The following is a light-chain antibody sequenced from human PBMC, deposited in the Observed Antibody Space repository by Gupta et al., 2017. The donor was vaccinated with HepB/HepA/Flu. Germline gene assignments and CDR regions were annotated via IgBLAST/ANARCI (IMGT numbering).Light chain of an antibody. CDR3: QHSYSTPRT. Sequence: DIELTQSPSSLSASVGDRVTITCRAGQTIRNFLNWYQQKPGKAPDLLIFAASSLQSGVPSRFSGSRSGTDFTLTINNLQPEDSGTYYCQHSYSTPRTFGQGTKVEIK. J-gene: IGKJ1*01. V-gene: IGKV1-39*01. CDR2: AAS. CDR1: QTIRNF.